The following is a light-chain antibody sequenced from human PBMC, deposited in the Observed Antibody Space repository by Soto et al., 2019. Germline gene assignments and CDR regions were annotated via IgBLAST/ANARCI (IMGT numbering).Light chain of an antibody. Sequence: QSALTQPASVSGSPGQSITISCTGTSSDVGGYNYVSWYQQHPGKAPKLMIYEVSNRPSGVSNRFSGSKSGNRASLTISGLQAEDEADYYCSSYTSGSTPVFGTGTKLTVL. V-gene: IGLV2-14*01. CDR1: SSDVGGYNY. CDR2: EVS. CDR3: SSYTSGSTPV. J-gene: IGLJ1*01.